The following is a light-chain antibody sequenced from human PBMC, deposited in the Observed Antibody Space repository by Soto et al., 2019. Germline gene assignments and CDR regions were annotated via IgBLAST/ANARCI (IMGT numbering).Light chain of an antibody. Sequence: IQMTQSTSALSGSVGNRATITCRASQSISSWLAWYQQKPGKAPKLLIYKASTLKSGVPSRFSGSGSGTEFTLTISSLQPDDFATYYCQHYNSYSEAFGQGTKVDIK. CDR2: KAS. V-gene: IGKV1-5*03. CDR1: QSISSW. J-gene: IGKJ1*01. CDR3: QHYNSYSEA.